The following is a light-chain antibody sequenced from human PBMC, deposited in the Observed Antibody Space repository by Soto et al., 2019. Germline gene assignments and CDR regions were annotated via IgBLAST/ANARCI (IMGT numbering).Light chain of an antibody. CDR3: RSYLGSSALV. J-gene: IGLJ1*01. Sequence: QSVLTQPASVSGSPVQSITISCTGTSSDVGSYNLVSWYQQHPGKAPKLMIYDVIKRPSGVSNRFSGSKSGNTASLTISGLPVEDGAAQHCRSYLGSSALVFATANRVPVL. CDR2: DVI. V-gene: IGLV2-23*02. CDR1: SSDVGSYNL.